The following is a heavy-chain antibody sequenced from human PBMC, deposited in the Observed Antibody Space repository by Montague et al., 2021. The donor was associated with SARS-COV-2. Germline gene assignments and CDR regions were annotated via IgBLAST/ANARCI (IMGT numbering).Heavy chain of an antibody. CDR3: ARGGGYSYGALDY. J-gene: IGHJ4*02. V-gene: IGHV4-34*01. CDR1: GGSFSGYY. Sequence: SETLSLTCVVYGGSFSGYYWSWIRQPPGKGLERIGEINHSGSTNYNPSLKSRVTISVDTSKKQFSLRLNSATAADTAVYYCARGGGYSYGALDYWGQGTLVTVSS. D-gene: IGHD5-18*01. CDR2: INHSGST.